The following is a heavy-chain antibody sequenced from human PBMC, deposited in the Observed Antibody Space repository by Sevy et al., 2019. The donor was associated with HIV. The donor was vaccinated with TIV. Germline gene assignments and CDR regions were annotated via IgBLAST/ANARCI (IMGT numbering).Heavy chain of an antibody. V-gene: IGHV3-49*03. CDR1: GFTFGDYA. CDR2: IRSKDYGGAT. D-gene: IGHD3-22*01. J-gene: IGHJ4*02. Sequence: GGSPRLSCTGSGFTFGDYAMSWFRQAPGMGLEWVGFIRSKDYGGATEYAGSVKGRFTISRDDSKSIADLQMNSLKTEDTAVYYCTRGYYYDSSGYSDYWGQGTLVTVSS. CDR3: TRGYYYDSSGYSDY.